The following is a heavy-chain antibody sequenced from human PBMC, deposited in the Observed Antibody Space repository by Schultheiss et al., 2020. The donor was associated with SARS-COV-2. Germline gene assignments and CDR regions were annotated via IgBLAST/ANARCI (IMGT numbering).Heavy chain of an antibody. Sequence: SQALSLTCTVSGGSISSGGYYWSWIRQHPGKGLEWIGYIYYSGSTYYNPSLKSRVTISVDTSKNQFSLKLSSVTAADTAVYYCARRNDDSSGPAFDYWGQGTLVTVS. CDR3: ARRNDDSSGPAFDY. J-gene: IGHJ4*02. D-gene: IGHD3-22*01. CDR1: GGSISSGGYY. V-gene: IGHV4-31*03. CDR2: IYYSGST.